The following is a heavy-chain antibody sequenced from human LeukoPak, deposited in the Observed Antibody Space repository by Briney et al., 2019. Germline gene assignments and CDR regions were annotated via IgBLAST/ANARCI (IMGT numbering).Heavy chain of an antibody. V-gene: IGHV3-11*04. CDR1: GFTVSDNY. J-gene: IGHJ4*02. CDR2: ISSSGSII. CDR3: ARVVSGSYFDY. D-gene: IGHD1-26*01. Sequence: GGSLRLSCAASGFTVSDNYMGWVRQAPGKGLEWVSDISSSGSIIYYADSVKGRFTISRDYAKNSLYLQMNSLRAEDTAVYYCARVVSGSYFDYWGQGTLVTVSS.